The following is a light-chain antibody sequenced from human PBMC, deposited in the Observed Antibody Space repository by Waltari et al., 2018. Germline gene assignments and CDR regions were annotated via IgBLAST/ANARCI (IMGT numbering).Light chain of an antibody. CDR3: CSYAGSYTVL. V-gene: IGLV2-11*01. Sequence: QSALTQPRSVSGSPGQSVTFSCTGTSNDVGGYNHVSWYQQSPGKAPKLMIYDVFNRPSGAPERFSGSKPGNTASLTISGLQADDEADYYCCSYAGSYTVLFGGGTKLTVL. CDR2: DVF. J-gene: IGLJ2*01. CDR1: SNDVGGYNH.